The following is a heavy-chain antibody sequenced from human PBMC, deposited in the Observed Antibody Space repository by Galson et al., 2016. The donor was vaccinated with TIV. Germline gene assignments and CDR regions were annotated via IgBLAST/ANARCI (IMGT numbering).Heavy chain of an antibody. CDR2: LCTASKT. V-gene: IGHV3-53*01. D-gene: IGHD1-1*01. CDR1: GFNVSRSC. CDR3: ARAASTEADNWNYFDL. J-gene: IGHJ4*02. Sequence: SLRLSCAASGFNVSRSCVSWIRQAPGKGLEWVAALCTASKTYYADSVKGRFTISRDNPKSTLCLQMNSLRADDTAVYYCARAASTEADNWNYFDLWGQGTLVTVSS.